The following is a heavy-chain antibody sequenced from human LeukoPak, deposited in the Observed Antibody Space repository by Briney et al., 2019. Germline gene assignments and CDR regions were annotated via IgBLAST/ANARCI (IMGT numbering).Heavy chain of an antibody. Sequence: RGESLKISCKGSGYSFTSYWIGWVRQMPGKGLEWMGIIYPGDSDTRYSPSFQGQVTISADKSISTAYLQWSSLKASDTAMYYCARGGVYSGIYYYYYMDVWGKGTTVTVSS. V-gene: IGHV5-51*01. CDR1: GYSFTSYW. J-gene: IGHJ6*03. CDR3: ARGGVYSGIYYYYYMDV. CDR2: IYPGDSDT. D-gene: IGHD1-26*01.